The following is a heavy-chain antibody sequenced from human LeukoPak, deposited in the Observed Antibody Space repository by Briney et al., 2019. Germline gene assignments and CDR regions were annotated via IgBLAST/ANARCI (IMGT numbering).Heavy chain of an antibody. D-gene: IGHD3-3*01. J-gene: IGHJ4*02. V-gene: IGHV3-23*01. CDR1: GFTFSNYA. Sequence: GGSLRLSCAASGFTFSNYAMSWVRQAPGKGLEWVSAISGSGGSTYYADSVKGRFTISRDNSKNTLYLQMNSLRAEDTAVYYCAKAKAYYDFWSTPYWGQGTLVTVSS. CDR2: ISGSGGST. CDR3: AKAKAYYDFWSTPY.